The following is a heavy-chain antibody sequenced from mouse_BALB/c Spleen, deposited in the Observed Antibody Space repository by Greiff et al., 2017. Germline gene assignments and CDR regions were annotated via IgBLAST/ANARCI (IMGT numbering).Heavy chain of an antibody. V-gene: IGHV2-2*02. CDR2: IWSGGST. Sequence: QVQLKESGPGLVQPSQSLSITCTVSGFSLTSYGVHWVRQSPGKGLEWLGVIWSGGSTDYNAAFISRLSLSKDNSKSQVFFKMNSLQANDTAIYYCARGTRGYFDVWGAGTTVTVSS. J-gene: IGHJ1*01. CDR1: GFSLTSYG. CDR3: ARGTRGYFDV.